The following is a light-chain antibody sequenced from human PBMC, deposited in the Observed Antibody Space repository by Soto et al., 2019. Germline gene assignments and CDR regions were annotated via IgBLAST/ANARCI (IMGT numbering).Light chain of an antibody. CDR1: QSISSK. Sequence: DIELTQSPSTLSVSVGDRVTITCRASQSISSKLAWYQQKAGQAPKLLIYDASSLASGVPSRFSGSGSGTEFTRINSKQHPVYYATYYSHQNGTFGQGTKVDIK. J-gene: IGKJ1*01. CDR3: HQNGT. V-gene: IGKV1-5*01. CDR2: DAS.